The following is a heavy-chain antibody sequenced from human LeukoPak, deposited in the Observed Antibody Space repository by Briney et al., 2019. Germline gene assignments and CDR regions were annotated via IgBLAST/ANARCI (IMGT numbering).Heavy chain of an antibody. J-gene: IGHJ4*02. Sequence: PGGSLRLSCAASGFTFRSYWMAWVRQAPGKGLEWVANIKEDESAKHQADSVKGRFTISRDKAQNSVYLQMSSLRGEDTAVYYCARVVGGSLDYWGQGTLVPVPP. CDR1: GFTFRSYW. CDR2: IKEDESAK. V-gene: IGHV3-7*01. CDR3: ARVVGGSLDY. D-gene: IGHD1-26*01.